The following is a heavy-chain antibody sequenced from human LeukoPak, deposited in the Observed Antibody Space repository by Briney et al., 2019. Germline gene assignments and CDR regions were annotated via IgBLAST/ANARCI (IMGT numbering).Heavy chain of an antibody. CDR3: ASPVPDYEDAFDI. D-gene: IGHD4-17*01. V-gene: IGHV3-21*01. CDR2: ISSSSSYI. J-gene: IGHJ3*02. Sequence: PGGSLRLSCAASGFTFSSYEMNWVRQAPGKGLEWVSSISSSSSYIYYADSVKGRFTISRDNAKNSLYLQMNSLRAEDTAVYYCASPVPDYEDAFDIWGQGTMVTVSS. CDR1: GFTFSSYE.